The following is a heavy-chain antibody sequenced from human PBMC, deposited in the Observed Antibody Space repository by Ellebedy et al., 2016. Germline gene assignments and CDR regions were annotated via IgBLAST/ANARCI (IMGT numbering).Heavy chain of an antibody. CDR1: GFTFSNYW. CDR2: IKQDGSEK. Sequence: GESLKISCAASGFTFSNYWMSWVRQAPGKGLEWVANIKQDGSEKYYVDSVKGRFTISRDNAKNSLYLQMNSLRVEDTAVYYCARGLDSSGWYDWYFDLWGRGTLVTVSS. D-gene: IGHD6-19*01. V-gene: IGHV3-7*01. J-gene: IGHJ2*01. CDR3: ARGLDSSGWYDWYFDL.